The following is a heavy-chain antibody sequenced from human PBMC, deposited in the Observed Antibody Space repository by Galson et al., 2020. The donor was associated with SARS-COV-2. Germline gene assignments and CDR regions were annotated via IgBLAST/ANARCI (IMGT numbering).Heavy chain of an antibody. J-gene: IGHJ5*02. CDR2: FDPEDGET. V-gene: IGHV1-24*01. D-gene: IGHD3-16*01. CDR1: GYTLTELS. CDR3: ATELEYGLGGWVKFDP. Sequence: ASVKVSCKVSGYTLTELSMHWVRQAPGKGLEWMGGFDPEDGETIYAQKFQGRVTMTEDTSTDTAYMELSSLRSEDTAVYYCATELEYGLGGWVKFDPWGQGTLVTVSS.